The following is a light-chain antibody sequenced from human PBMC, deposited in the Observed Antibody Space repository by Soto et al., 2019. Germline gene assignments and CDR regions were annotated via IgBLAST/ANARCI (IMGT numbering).Light chain of an antibody. CDR3: QQYGSSPP. Sequence: EIVLTQSPGTLSLSPGERATLSCRASQSVSSSYLAWYQQKPGQAPRLLIYGASSRATGIPDRFSGSGSGTDFTITISRLEPEDFAVYYWQQYGSSPPFGQGTRLEIK. V-gene: IGKV3-20*01. CDR1: QSVSSSY. CDR2: GAS. J-gene: IGKJ5*01.